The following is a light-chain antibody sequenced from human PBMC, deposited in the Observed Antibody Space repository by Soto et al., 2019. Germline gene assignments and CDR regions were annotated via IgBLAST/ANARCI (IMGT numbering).Light chain of an antibody. CDR3: LLSHSGARV. CDR2: DTS. V-gene: IGLV7-46*01. Sequence: QTVVTQEPSLTVSPGGTVTLTCGSTTGAVTSGHYPYWFQQKPGQAPKTLIYDTSDKHSWTPARFSGSLLGGKAALTLSGAQPEDEADYYCLLSHSGARVFGGGTKLTVL. CDR1: TGAVTSGHY. J-gene: IGLJ3*02.